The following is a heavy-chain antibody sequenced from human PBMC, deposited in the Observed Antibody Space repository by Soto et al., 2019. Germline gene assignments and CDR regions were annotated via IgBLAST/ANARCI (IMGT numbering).Heavy chain of an antibody. CDR2: ITGSSDYT. Sequence: PGGSLRLSCEASGFIFSSYAMNWVRQAPGKGLQWVSSITGSSDYTSYIASVKGRFTISRDNSKNTLYLQMNSLRAEDTAVYFCARKGVAFDYWGQGALVTVSS. CDR1: GFIFSSYA. J-gene: IGHJ4*02. D-gene: IGHD3-3*01. CDR3: ARKGVAFDY. V-gene: IGHV3-23*01.